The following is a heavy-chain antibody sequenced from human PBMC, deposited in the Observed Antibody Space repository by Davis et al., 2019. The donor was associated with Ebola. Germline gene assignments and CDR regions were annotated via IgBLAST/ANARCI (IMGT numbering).Heavy chain of an antibody. D-gene: IGHD1-14*01. CDR2: ISYDGSNK. CDR1: GFTFSSYA. V-gene: IGHV3-30*14. J-gene: IGHJ4*02. Sequence: GESLKISCAASGFTFSSYAMHWVRQAPGKGLEWVAVISYDGSNKYYADSVKGRFTISRDHSKNTLYLQMNSLRAEDTAVYYCARATGLDYWGQGTLVTVSS. CDR3: ARATGLDY.